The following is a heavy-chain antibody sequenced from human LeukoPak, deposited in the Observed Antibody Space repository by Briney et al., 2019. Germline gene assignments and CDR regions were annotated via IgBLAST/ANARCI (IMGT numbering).Heavy chain of an antibody. D-gene: IGHD1-7*01. CDR2: IYPSDSDT. CDR3: ARHMNGNYGLH. J-gene: IGHJ4*02. Sequence: GESLKISRKGSGYSFTSYWIGWVRQMPGKGLEWIGIIYPSDSDTKYSPSFQGQVTISADKSISTAYLQWSSLKASDTAMYYCARHMNGNYGLHWGQGTLVTVSS. CDR1: GYSFTSYW. V-gene: IGHV5-51*01.